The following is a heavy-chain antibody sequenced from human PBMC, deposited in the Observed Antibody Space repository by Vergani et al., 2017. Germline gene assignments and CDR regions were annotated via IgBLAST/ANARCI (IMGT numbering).Heavy chain of an antibody. CDR3: ARGLLGVFLWLWELLSYFDY. CDR2: IKQDGSEK. V-gene: IGHV3-7*01. Sequence: EVQLVESGGGLVQPGGSLRLSCAASGFTFSSYWMSWVRQAPGKGLEWVANIKQDGSEKYYVASVKGRFTISRDNAKNALYLQMNSLRAEDTAVYYCARGLLGVFLWLWELLSYFDYCGQGALVTVSS. J-gene: IGHJ4*02. CDR1: GFTFSSYW. D-gene: IGHD3-10*01.